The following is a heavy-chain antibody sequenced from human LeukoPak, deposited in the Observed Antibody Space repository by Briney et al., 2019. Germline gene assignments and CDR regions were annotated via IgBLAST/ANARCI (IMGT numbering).Heavy chain of an antibody. CDR1: GGTFSSYA. J-gene: IGHJ3*02. CDR3: ARDLYSGHEGNAFDI. CDR2: IIPILGIA. Sequence: SVKDSSKASGGTFSSYAITWVRQAPGQGLEWMGRIIPILGIANYAQKFQGRVTIIADKSTSTAYMELSSLRSEDTAVYYCARDLYSGHEGNAFDIWGQGKMVTVSS. V-gene: IGHV1-69*04. D-gene: IGHD5-12*01.